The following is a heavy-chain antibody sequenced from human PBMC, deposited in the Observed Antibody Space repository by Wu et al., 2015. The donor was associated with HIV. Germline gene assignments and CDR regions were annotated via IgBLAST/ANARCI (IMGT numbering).Heavy chain of an antibody. CDR1: GGTFSSYA. V-gene: IGHV1-69*13. D-gene: IGHD4-17*01. Sequence: QVQLVQSGAEVKKPGSSVKVSCKASGGTFSSYAISWVRQAPGQGLEWMGRIIPIFGTANYAQKFRGRVTITADESTSTAYMELGSLRSEDTAVYYCTRDGVSYGDSRGYYFDYWGQGTLVTVSS. CDR2: IIPIFGTA. J-gene: IGHJ4*02. CDR3: TRDGVSYGDSRGYYFDY.